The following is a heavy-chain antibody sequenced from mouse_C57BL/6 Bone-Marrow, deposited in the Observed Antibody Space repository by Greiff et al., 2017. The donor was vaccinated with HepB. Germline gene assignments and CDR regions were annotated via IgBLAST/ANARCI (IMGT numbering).Heavy chain of an antibody. CDR2: INPYNGGT. Sequence: VQLKQSGPVLVKPGASVKMSCKASGYTFTDYYMNWVKQSHGKSLEWIGVINPYNGGTSYNQKFKGKATLTVDKSSSTAYMELNSLTSEDSAVYYCARILYYYGSSFPFAYWGQGTLVTVSA. CDR1: GYTFTDYY. V-gene: IGHV1-19*01. D-gene: IGHD1-1*01. CDR3: ARILYYYGSSFPFAY. J-gene: IGHJ3*01.